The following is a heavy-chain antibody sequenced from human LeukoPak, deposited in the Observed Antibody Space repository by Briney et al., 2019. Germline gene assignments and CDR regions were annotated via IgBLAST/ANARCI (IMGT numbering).Heavy chain of an antibody. V-gene: IGHV3-33*01. CDR1: GFTFSNYA. CDR3: ARDFGTSAAAILYLDY. D-gene: IGHD2-2*01. J-gene: IGHJ4*02. CDR2: IWYDGSNK. Sequence: GGSLRLSCAASGFTFSNYAMHWVRQAPGKGLGWVAVIWYDGSNKYYADSVQGRFTISRDNSKTTLYLQMDSLRAEDTAVYYCARDFGTSAAAILYLDYWGQGTLVTVSS.